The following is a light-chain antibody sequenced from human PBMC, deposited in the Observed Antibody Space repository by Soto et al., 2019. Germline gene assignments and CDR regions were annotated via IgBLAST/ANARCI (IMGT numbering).Light chain of an antibody. J-gene: IGKJ4*01. CDR3: QHYANWPLT. Sequence: DIQMTQSPSSLSASVGDRVTITCRASQSISSYLNWYQQKPGKAPKLLIYAASTLQSGVPSRFSGSGSGTDFTLTISSLQPEDFAVYYCQHYANWPLTFGGGTKV. CDR1: QSISSY. V-gene: IGKV1-39*01. CDR2: AAS.